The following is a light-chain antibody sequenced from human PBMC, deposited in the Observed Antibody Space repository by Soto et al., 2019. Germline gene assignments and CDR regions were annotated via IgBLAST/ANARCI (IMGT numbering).Light chain of an antibody. J-gene: IGKJ3*01. CDR1: QSVTGY. Sequence: EIVMTQSPATLSVSPGERATLSCRASQSVTGYLTWYQQKPGQAPRLLIYDASTRATGIPVRFSGSGSGTDFTLTISSLQSEDFAVYYCQQYSNSPFTFGAGTKVDIK. CDR2: DAS. V-gene: IGKV3-15*01. CDR3: QQYSNSPFT.